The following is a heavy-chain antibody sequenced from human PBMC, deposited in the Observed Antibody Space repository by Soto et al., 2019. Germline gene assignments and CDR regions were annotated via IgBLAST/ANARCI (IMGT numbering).Heavy chain of an antibody. J-gene: IGHJ4*02. V-gene: IGHV5-51*01. CDR1: GYDFSRHW. Sequence: GESLKISCKGSGYDFSRHWIAWVRQKPGKGLEWMGIVYPGDSETRYSPSFQGQVTMSADKSTDTAYLQWSSLKASDTAMYYCARMEDSSSWYDFFDYWGQGTLVTVSS. CDR2: VYPGDSET. CDR3: ARMEDSSSWYDFFDY. D-gene: IGHD6-13*01.